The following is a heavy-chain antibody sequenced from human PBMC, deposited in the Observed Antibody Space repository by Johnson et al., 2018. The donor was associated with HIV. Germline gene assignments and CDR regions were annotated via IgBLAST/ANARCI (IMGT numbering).Heavy chain of an antibody. V-gene: IGHV3-11*04. CDR1: GFTFSDYY. Sequence: QVQLVESGGGLVQPGGSLRLSCAASGFTFSDYYMSWIHQAPGKGLEWVSYISSSGSTIYYADSVKGRFTISRDNAKNSLYLQMNSLRAEDTAVYYCARVVVWIVVAHACDIWGQGTMVTVSS. J-gene: IGHJ3*02. D-gene: IGHD3-22*01. CDR2: ISSSGSTI. CDR3: ARVVVWIVVAHACDI.